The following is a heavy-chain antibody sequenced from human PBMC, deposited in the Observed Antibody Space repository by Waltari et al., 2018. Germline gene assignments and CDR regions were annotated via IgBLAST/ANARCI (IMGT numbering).Heavy chain of an antibody. V-gene: IGHV3-30*03. Sequence: QDHLVESGGGVVPPGPSLRLYCAASAPTPFTPGLHWVRQAPGKGLEWVSIISYDGSNKLYRNSVRGRFTIARDNSKKTVYLQMNSLRVEDTAVYYCARDKSFITTGAFDMWGQGTMVTVSS. CDR3: ARDKSFITTGAFDM. CDR2: ISYDGSNK. CDR1: APTPFTPG. J-gene: IGHJ3*02. D-gene: IGHD3-22*01.